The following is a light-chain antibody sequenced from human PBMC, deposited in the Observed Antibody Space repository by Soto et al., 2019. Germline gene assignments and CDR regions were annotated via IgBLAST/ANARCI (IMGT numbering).Light chain of an antibody. CDR1: QSVSSY. J-gene: IGKJ4*01. CDR3: HQRSNWPPVT. CDR2: DAS. Sequence: EIVLTQSPATLSLSPGERATLSCRASQSVSSYLAWYQQKPGQAPRLLIYDASNRATGIPARFSGSGSGTHFTLPISSLEPEDFAIYYCHQRSNWPPVTFGGGTKVEIK. V-gene: IGKV3-11*01.